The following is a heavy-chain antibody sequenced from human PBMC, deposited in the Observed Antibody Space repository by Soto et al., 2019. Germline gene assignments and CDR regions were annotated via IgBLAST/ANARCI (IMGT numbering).Heavy chain of an antibody. Sequence: ASVKVSCKASGYTFTSYDINWVRQATGQGLEWMGWMNPNSGNTGYAQKFQGRVTMTRNTSISTAYMELSSLRSGDTAVYYCARGPVYDFWSGYSPYYYYYGMDVWGQGTTVTVSS. D-gene: IGHD3-3*01. CDR3: ARGPVYDFWSGYSPYYYYYGMDV. V-gene: IGHV1-8*01. CDR2: MNPNSGNT. J-gene: IGHJ6*02. CDR1: GYTFTSYD.